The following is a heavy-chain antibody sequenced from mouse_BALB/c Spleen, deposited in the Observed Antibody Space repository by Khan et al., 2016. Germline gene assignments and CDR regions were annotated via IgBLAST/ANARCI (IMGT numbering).Heavy chain of an antibody. Sequence: EVQLQESGPGLVKPSQSLSLTCTVTGYSITSDYAWNWIRQFQGNKLEWMGYISYSGNTSYNPSLKSRFSITRDTSKNQFFLQLNSVTSEDTATCYRDRLTITGWFAYCGQGTLVTVSA. D-gene: IGHD3-1*01. J-gene: IGHJ3*01. CDR2: ISYSGNT. V-gene: IGHV3-2*02. CDR1: GYSITSDYA. CDR3: DRLTITGWFAY.